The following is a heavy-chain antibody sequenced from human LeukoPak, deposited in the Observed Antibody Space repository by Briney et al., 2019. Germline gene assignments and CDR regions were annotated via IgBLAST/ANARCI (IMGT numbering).Heavy chain of an antibody. Sequence: SVKVSCKASGGTFSSYAISWVRQAPGQGPEWMGGITPMFGTAKYAQKFQGRVTITADESTSTAYMELSSLRSEDTAVYYCARGPDPYDSSGYSPNWFDPWGQGTLVTVSS. J-gene: IGHJ5*02. CDR2: ITPMFGTA. V-gene: IGHV1-69*13. D-gene: IGHD3-22*01. CDR3: ARGPDPYDSSGYSPNWFDP. CDR1: GGTFSSYA.